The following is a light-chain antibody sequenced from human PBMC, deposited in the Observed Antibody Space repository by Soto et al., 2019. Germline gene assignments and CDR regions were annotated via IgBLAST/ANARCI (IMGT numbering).Light chain of an antibody. V-gene: IGLV1-40*01. J-gene: IGLJ1*01. CDR3: QSYDSSLSGV. CDR1: SSNIGAGYD. Sequence: QSVLTQPPSVSGAPGQRVTISCTGSSSNIGAGYDVHWYQQLRGTAPKLLIYGNSNRPSGVPDRFSGSKSGTSASLAITGLQAEDEADYYCQSYDSSLSGVFGSGTRSPS. CDR2: GNS.